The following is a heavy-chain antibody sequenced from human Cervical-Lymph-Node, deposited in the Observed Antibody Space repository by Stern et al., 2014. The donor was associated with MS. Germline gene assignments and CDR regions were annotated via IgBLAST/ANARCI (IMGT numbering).Heavy chain of an antibody. CDR3: ARQRYFDY. CDR1: GYTFTSYW. Sequence: MQLVQSGPEVKRPGESLKISCQASGYTFTSYWIGWVRQMPGKGLEWIAIIFPGGSGIRYSPSFQGQVTIPADKSSSTAYLQWNNLKASDTAIYYCARQRYFDYWGQGTLVTVSS. CDR2: IFPGGSGI. V-gene: IGHV5-51*01. J-gene: IGHJ4*02.